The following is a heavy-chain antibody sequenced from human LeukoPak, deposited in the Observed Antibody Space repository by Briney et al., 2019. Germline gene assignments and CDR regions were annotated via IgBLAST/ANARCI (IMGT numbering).Heavy chain of an antibody. Sequence: PGGSLRLSFAASGFTFSSYGMHWVRQAPGKGLEWVAFIRYDGSNKYYADSVKGRFTISRDNSKNTLYLQMNSLRAEDTAVYYCAKKHTRLWELLDYFDYWGQGTLVTVSS. J-gene: IGHJ4*02. CDR1: GFTFSSYG. CDR3: AKKHTRLWELLDYFDY. V-gene: IGHV3-30*02. D-gene: IGHD1-26*01. CDR2: IRYDGSNK.